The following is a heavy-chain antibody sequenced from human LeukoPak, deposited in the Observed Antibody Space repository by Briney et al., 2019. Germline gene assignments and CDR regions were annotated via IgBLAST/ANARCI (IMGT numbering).Heavy chain of an antibody. V-gene: IGHV3-9*01. Sequence: GGSLRLSCAASGFTFDDYAMHWVRQAPGKGLEWVSGISWNSGSIGYADSVKGRFTISRDNAKNSLYLQMNSLRAEDTALYYCAKDTRSGIVVVPAAPGHYFDYWGQGTLVTVSS. CDR1: GFTFDDYA. CDR2: ISWNSGSI. D-gene: IGHD2-2*01. CDR3: AKDTRSGIVVVPAAPGHYFDY. J-gene: IGHJ4*02.